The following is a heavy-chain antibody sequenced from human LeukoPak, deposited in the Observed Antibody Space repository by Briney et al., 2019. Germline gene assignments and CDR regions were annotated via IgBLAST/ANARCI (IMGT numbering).Heavy chain of an antibody. CDR3: ARDFKEYYYDTSGYLRSDY. V-gene: IGHV3-7*01. CDR1: GFTFSIYY. CDR2: IKQDGSEK. Sequence: PGGSLRLSCAVSGFTFSIYYMSWVRQAPGKVLEWVANIKQDGSEKYYADSVEGRFTISRDNAKNSLYLQMNSLRAEDTAVYYCARDFKEYYYDTSGYLRSDYWGQGTLVTVSS. D-gene: IGHD3-22*01. J-gene: IGHJ4*02.